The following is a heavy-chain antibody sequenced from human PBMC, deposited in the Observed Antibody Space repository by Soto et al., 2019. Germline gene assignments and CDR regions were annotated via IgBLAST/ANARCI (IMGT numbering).Heavy chain of an antibody. D-gene: IGHD3-22*01. V-gene: IGHV3-48*02. CDR3: AFSSGSLFDY. Sequence: PGGSLRLSCAASGLTFSSYSMNWVRQAPGKGLEWVSYISSSSSTIYYADSVKGRFTISRDNAKNSLHLQMNSLRDEDTAVYYCAFSSGSLFDYWGQGTLVTVSS. CDR2: ISSSSSTI. J-gene: IGHJ4*02. CDR1: GLTFSSYS.